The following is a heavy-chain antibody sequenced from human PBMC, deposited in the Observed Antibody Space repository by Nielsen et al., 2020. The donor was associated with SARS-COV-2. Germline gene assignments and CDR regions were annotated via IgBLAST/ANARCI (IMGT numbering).Heavy chain of an antibody. CDR2: ISSSGSTI. J-gene: IGHJ4*02. CDR3: ARDIEQERWDY. D-gene: IGHD1-26*01. CDR1: GFAFSNYE. V-gene: IGHV3-48*03. Sequence: GESLKISCAASGFAFSNYEMNWVRQAPGKGLEWVAYISSSGSTIYYADSVKGRFTISRDNAKSSLYLQMNSLRAGDTAVYYCARDIEQERWDYWGQGTLVTVSS.